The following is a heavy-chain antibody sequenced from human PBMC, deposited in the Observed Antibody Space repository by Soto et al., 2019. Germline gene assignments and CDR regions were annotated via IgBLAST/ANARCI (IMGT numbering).Heavy chain of an antibody. J-gene: IGHJ6*02. Sequence: EVQLLESGGGLVQPGGSLRLSCAASGFTFSSYAMSWVRQAPGKGLEWVSAISGSGGSTYYADSVKGRFTISRDNSKNTLYLQMNSLRAEDTAVYYCAKASCLARVYYYYYGMDVWGQGTTVTVSS. D-gene: IGHD3-10*01. CDR3: AKASCLARVYYYYYGMDV. CDR1: GFTFSSYA. CDR2: ISGSGGST. V-gene: IGHV3-23*01.